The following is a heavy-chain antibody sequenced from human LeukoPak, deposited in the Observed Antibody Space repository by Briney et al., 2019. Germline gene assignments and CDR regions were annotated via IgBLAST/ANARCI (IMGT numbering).Heavy chain of an antibody. CDR2: IPSGGGT. CDR3: ARDMYGSGSF. D-gene: IGHD3-10*01. J-gene: IGHJ4*02. V-gene: IGHV3-23*01. Sequence: GGTLRLSCAASGFTFSTYGMSWVRQAPGKGLQWVSTIPSGGGTYYADSVKGRFTISRDNAKNSLYLQMNSLRAEDTAVYYCARDMYGSGSFWGQGTLVTVSS. CDR1: GFTFSTYG.